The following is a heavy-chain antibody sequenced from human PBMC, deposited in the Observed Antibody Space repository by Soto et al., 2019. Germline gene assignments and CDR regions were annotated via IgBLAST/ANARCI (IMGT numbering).Heavy chain of an antibody. CDR3: ARVIVGATADDAFDI. CDR1: GYTFTDYY. Sequence: SVKVSCKASGYTFTDYYMHWVRQAPGQGLEWMGGIIPIFGTANYAQKFQGRVTITADESTSTAYMELSSLRSEDTAVYYCARVIVGATADDAFDIWGQGTMVTV. J-gene: IGHJ3*02. CDR2: IIPIFGTA. V-gene: IGHV1-69*13. D-gene: IGHD1-26*01.